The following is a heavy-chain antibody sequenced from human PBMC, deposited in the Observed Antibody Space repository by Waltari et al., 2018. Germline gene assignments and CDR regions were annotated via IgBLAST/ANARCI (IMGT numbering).Heavy chain of an antibody. V-gene: IGHV4-30-2*01. Sequence: QLQLQESGSGLVKPSQTLSLTCAVSGGSISSGGYSWSWIRQPPGKGLEWIGYIYHSGSTYYNPSLKSRVTISVDTSKNQFSLKLSSVTAADTAVYYCARDCSGGSCKGNAFDIWGQGTMVTVSS. CDR1: GGSISSGGYS. J-gene: IGHJ3*02. D-gene: IGHD2-15*01. CDR2: IYHSGST. CDR3: ARDCSGGSCKGNAFDI.